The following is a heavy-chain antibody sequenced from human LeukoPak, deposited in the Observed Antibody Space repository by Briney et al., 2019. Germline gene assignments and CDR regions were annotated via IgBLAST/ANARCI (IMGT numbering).Heavy chain of an antibody. CDR2: IDWDDDK. Sequence: SGPALVKPTQTLTLTCTFSGFSLSTSGMCVRWIRQPPGKALEWLARIDWDDDKYYSTSLKTRLTISKDTSKNQVVLTMTNMDPVDTATYYCARILYYYDSSGPDAFDIWGQGTMVTVSS. D-gene: IGHD3-22*01. J-gene: IGHJ3*02. V-gene: IGHV2-70*11. CDR1: GFSLSTSGMC. CDR3: ARILYYYDSSGPDAFDI.